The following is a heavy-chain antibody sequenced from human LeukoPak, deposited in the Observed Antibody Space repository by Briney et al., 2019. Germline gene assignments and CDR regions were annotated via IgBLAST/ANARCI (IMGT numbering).Heavy chain of an antibody. CDR3: ARVVRGLGDY. V-gene: IGHV3-7*03. CDR2: IKQDGSEK. D-gene: IGHD3-16*01. J-gene: IGHJ4*02. Sequence: GGSLRLSCAASGFTFSTYYMRWVRQAPGTGLEWVANIKQDGSEKYYVDSVKGRFTISRDNAKNSLYLQMNSLRAEDTAVYYCARVVRGLGDYWGQGTLVTVSS. CDR1: GFTFSTYY.